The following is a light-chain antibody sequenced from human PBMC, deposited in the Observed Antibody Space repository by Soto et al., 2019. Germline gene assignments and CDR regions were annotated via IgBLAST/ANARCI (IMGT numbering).Light chain of an antibody. CDR1: SSDVGNYKY. V-gene: IGLV2-14*01. J-gene: IGLJ1*01. CDR2: EVS. Sequence: QSVLTQPASVSGSPGQSITISCTGTSSDVGNYKYVSWYQQHPGKAPKLMIYEVSNRPSGVSNRFSGSKSGNTASLTISGLQAEAENDYYCFSYTSSGTYVFGTGTKVTVL. CDR3: FSYTSSGTYV.